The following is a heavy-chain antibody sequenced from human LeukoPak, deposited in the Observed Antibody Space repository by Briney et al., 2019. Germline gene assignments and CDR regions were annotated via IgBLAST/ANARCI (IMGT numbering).Heavy chain of an antibody. CDR3: ARGRRYFDY. J-gene: IGHJ4*02. Sequence: PSETLSLTCAVYGGSFSGYYWSWIHQPPGKGLEWIGEINHSGSTNYNPSLKSRVTISVDTSKNQFSLKLSSVTAADMAVYYCARGRRYFDYWGQGTLVTVSS. CDR2: INHSGST. V-gene: IGHV4-34*01. CDR1: GGSFSGYY.